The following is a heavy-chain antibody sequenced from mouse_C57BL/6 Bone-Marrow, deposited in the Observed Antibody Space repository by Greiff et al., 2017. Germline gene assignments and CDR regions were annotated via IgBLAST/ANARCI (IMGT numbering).Heavy chain of an antibody. CDR1: GYTFTSYW. CDR2: IDPNSGGT. Sequence: QVHVKQPGAELVKPGASVKLSCKASGYTFTSYWMHWVKQRPGRGLEWIGRIDPNSGGTKYNEKFKSKATLTVDKPSSTAYMQLSSLTSEDSAVYYCAHYDYDGYYFDYWGQGTTLTVSS. CDR3: AHYDYDGYYFDY. V-gene: IGHV1-72*01. J-gene: IGHJ2*01. D-gene: IGHD2-4*01.